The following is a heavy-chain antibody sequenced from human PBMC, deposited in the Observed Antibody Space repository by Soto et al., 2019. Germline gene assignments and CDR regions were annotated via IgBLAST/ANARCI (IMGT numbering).Heavy chain of an antibody. Sequence: QVQLVESGGGVVQHGRSLRLSCAASGFTFSSYAMHWVRQAPGKGLEWVAVISYDGSNKYYADSVKGRFTISRDNSKNTLYLQMNSLRAEDTAVYYCARDCYGDAFDIWGQGTMVTVSS. CDR2: ISYDGSNK. CDR3: ARDCYGDAFDI. J-gene: IGHJ3*02. D-gene: IGHD2-2*01. V-gene: IGHV3-30-3*01. CDR1: GFTFSSYA.